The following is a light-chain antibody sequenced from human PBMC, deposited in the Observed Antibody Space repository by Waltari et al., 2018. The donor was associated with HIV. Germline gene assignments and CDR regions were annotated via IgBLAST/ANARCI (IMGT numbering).Light chain of an antibody. CDR3: MGWDGSLSAYV. J-gene: IGLJ1*01. CDR1: TSNIENDN. V-gene: IGLV1-47*01. CDR2: KNF. Sequence: QSFLTQPPSASGTPGQTYPISCSGSTSNIENDNVYWYQQLPGMNPKLLIYKNFLRPSGVPDRCAASRSATAASLTIRGRRSADEADYCCMGWDGSLSAYVFGAGTKVAV.